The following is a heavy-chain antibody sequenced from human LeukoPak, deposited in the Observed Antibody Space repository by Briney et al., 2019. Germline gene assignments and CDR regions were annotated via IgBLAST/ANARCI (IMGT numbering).Heavy chain of an antibody. CDR3: ATEGLRAVPAANPYYYYGMDV. V-gene: IGHV1-24*01. CDR1: GYTLTELS. J-gene: IGHJ6*04. CDR2: FDPEDGET. Sequence: ASVKVSCKVSGYTLTELSMHWARQAPGKGLEWMGGFDPEDGETIYAQKFQGRVTMTEDTSTDTAYMELSSLRSEDAAVYYCATEGLRAVPAANPYYYYGMDVWGKGTTVTVSS. D-gene: IGHD2-2*01.